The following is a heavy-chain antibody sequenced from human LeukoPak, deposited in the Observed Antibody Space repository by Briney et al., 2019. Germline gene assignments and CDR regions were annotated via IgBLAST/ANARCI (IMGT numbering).Heavy chain of an antibody. CDR1: GYSFTSYW. J-gene: IGHJ4*02. V-gene: IGHV5-51*01. Sequence: GESLKISCKGSGYSFTSYWIGWVRQMPGEGLEWMGIIYPGDSDTRYSPSFQGQVTISADKSISTAYLQWSSLKASDTAMYYCARHREGYCSGDSRSGGDFWGQGTLVTVSS. D-gene: IGHD2-15*01. CDR3: ARHREGYCSGDSRSGGDF. CDR2: IYPGDSDT.